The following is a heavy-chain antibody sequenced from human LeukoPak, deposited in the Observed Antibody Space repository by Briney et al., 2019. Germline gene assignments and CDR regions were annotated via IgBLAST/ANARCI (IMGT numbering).Heavy chain of an antibody. CDR3: VRSRMGDGYNFAY. CDR1: GGSISRDNYC. J-gene: IGHJ4*02. Sequence: SETLSLTCTVSGGSISRDNYCWGWIRQPPVKGLEWIGSFCYGGSSYNNPSLKSRVTISVDTSKNQLSLKLNSVTAADTAVYYCVRSRMGDGYNFAYWGQGILVTVSS. D-gene: IGHD5-24*01. V-gene: IGHV4-39*01. CDR2: FCYGGSS.